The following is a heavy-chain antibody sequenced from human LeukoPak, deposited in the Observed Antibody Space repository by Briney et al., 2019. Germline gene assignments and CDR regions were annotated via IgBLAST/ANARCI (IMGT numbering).Heavy chain of an antibody. CDR2: ISSSSSYI. CDR3: ARAERPTLDY. D-gene: IGHD5-24*01. J-gene: IGHJ4*02. CDR1: GFTFSSYS. Sequence: GGSLRLSCAASGFTFSSYSMNWVRQAPGKGLEWVSSISSSSSYIHYADSVKGRFTISRDNAKNSLYLQMNSLRAEDTAVYYCARAERPTLDYWGQGTLVTVSS. V-gene: IGHV3-21*01.